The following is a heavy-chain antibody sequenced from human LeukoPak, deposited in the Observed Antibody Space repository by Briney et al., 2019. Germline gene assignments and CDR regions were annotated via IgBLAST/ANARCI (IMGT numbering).Heavy chain of an antibody. Sequence: ASVKVSCKASGGTFSSYTISWVRQAPGQGLEWMGWISAYNGNTNYAQKLQGRVTMTTDTSTSTAYMELRSLRSDDTAVYYCARDLNYDFWSGYHEYFQHWGQGTLVTVSS. CDR3: ARDLNYDFWSGYHEYFQH. J-gene: IGHJ1*01. V-gene: IGHV1-18*01. D-gene: IGHD3-3*01. CDR1: GGTFSSYT. CDR2: ISAYNGNT.